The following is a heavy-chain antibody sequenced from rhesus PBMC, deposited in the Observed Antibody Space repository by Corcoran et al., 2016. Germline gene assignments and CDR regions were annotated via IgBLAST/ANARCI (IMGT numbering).Heavy chain of an antibody. V-gene: IGHV4-99*01. CDR1: GYSISSGYF. D-gene: IGHD4-23*01. CDR3: ARIHPEYFEL. Sequence: QVQLRESGPGLVKPSETLSLTCAVSGYSISSGYFWGWIRQPPGKGLEYIGYISSVSQSPSYQPSRKSRVTISKDTSKNQFSLNLASVTAADTAVYYCARIHPEYFELWGQGALVIVSS. CDR2: ISSVSQSP. J-gene: IGHJ1*01.